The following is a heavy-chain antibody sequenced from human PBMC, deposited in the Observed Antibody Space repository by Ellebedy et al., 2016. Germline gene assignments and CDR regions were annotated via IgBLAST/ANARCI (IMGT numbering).Heavy chain of an antibody. D-gene: IGHD2-2*01. CDR3: ARGAYCSSTSCASHYYMDV. CDR2: IYHSGST. CDR1: GYSISSGYY. V-gene: IGHV4-38-2*02. Sequence: SETLSLTXTVSGYSISSGYYWGWIRQPPGKGLEWIGIIYHSGSTYYNPSLKSRVTMSVDTSKNQFSLKLSSVTAADTAVYYCARGAYCSSTSCASHYYMDVWGKGTTVTVSS. J-gene: IGHJ6*03.